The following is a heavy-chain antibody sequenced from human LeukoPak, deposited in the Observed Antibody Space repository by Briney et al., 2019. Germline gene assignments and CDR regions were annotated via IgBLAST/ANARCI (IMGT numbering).Heavy chain of an antibody. D-gene: IGHD3-10*01. CDR1: GYSFTSYW. V-gene: IGHV5-51*01. Sequence: GESLKISCKGSGYSFTSYWIGWVRQMPGKGLEWMGIIYPGDSDTRYSPSFQGQVTISADKSISTAYLQWSSVKASDTAMYYCAITTMVRGTMQYYFDYWGQGTLVTVSS. CDR3: AITTMVRGTMQYYFDY. CDR2: IYPGDSDT. J-gene: IGHJ4*02.